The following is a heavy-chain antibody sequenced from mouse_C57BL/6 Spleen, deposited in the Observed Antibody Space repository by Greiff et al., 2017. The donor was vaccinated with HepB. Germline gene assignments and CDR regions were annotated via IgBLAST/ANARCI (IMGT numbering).Heavy chain of an antibody. CDR2: INPNNGGT. J-gene: IGHJ4*01. CDR3: ARGVDYDVRYAMDY. V-gene: IGHV1-26*01. Sequence: VQLQQSGPELVKPGASVKISCKASGYTFTDYYMNWVKQSHGKSLEWIGDINPNNGGTSYNQKFKGKATLTVDQSSSTAYMDLRSLTSDDSAVYYCARGVDYDVRYAMDYWGQGPSVTVSS. D-gene: IGHD2-4*01. CDR1: GYTFTDYY.